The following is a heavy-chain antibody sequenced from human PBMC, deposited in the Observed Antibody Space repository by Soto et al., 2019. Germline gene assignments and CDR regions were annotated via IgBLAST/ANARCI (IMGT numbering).Heavy chain of an antibody. CDR2: ISAYNGNT. CDR3: ARGRERYSRRPTLFDP. Sequence: ASVKVSCKASGYTFTSYGISWVLQAPGQGLEWMGWISAYNGNTNYAQKLQGRVTMTTDTSTSTAYMELRSLRSDDTAVYYCARGRERYSRRPTLFDPWGQGTLVTVSS. CDR1: GYTFTSYG. D-gene: IGHD6-13*01. V-gene: IGHV1-18*04. J-gene: IGHJ5*02.